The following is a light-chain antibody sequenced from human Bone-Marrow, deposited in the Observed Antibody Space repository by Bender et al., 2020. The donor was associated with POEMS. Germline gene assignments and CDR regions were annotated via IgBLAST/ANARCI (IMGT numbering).Light chain of an antibody. V-gene: IGLV1-44*01. CDR3: AIWEDKLNSWV. CDR2: SSH. Sequence: QSVLTQPPSASGTPGQRVTISCSGGSSNIGAHAVNWYQHLPGTAPKLLIYSSHRRPSQVPDRFSVSRSGPSASLAIGGLQSEDEADYCCAIWEDKLNSWVFGGATRLTVL. CDR1: SSNIGAHA. J-gene: IGLJ3*02.